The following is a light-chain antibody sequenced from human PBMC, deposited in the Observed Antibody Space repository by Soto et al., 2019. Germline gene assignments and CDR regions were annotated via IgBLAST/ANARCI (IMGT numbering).Light chain of an antibody. V-gene: IGKV3-11*01. CDR2: DAS. CDR1: QSVSSY. Sequence: EIVLTQSPATLSLSPGERATLSCRASQSVSSYLAWYQQKPGQAPRLLIYDASNRATGIPARFSGSGSGTDFTLTISSLVPEDFAVYYCQERSNWPLWTFGQGTEVEIK. J-gene: IGKJ1*01. CDR3: QERSNWPLWT.